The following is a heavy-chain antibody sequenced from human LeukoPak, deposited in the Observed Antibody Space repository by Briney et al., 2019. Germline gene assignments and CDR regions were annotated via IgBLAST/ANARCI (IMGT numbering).Heavy chain of an antibody. CDR1: GGSISSSSYY. CDR2: IYYSGST. D-gene: IGHD2-21*01. J-gene: IGHJ3*02. Sequence: SETLSLTCTVSGGSISSSSYYWGWIRQPPGKGLEWIGSIYYSGSTYYNPSLKSRVIISVDTSNNQFSLRLSSVTAADTAVYYCARERTLVGGADIWGQGTKVTVSS. CDR3: ARERTLVGGADI. V-gene: IGHV4-39*07.